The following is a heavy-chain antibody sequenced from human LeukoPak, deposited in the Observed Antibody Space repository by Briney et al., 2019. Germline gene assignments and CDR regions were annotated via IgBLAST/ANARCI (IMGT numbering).Heavy chain of an antibody. CDR2: IYYSGST. CDR3: AGGADTVWEAGVY. CDR1: GGSISSGGYY. V-gene: IGHV4-31*03. J-gene: IGHJ4*02. D-gene: IGHD3-16*01. Sequence: SETLSLTCTVSGGSISSGGYYWSWIRQHPGKGLEWIGYIYYSGSTYYNPSLKSRVTISVDTSKSQFSLKLTSVSAADTAVYYCAGGADTVWEAGVYWGQGTLVTVS.